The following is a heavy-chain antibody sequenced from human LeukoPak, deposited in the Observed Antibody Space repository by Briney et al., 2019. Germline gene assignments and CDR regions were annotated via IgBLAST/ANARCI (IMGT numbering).Heavy chain of an antibody. CDR1: GFTFSNYW. D-gene: IGHD3-10*01. J-gene: IGHJ6*02. CDR3: AKGSAGEVRGVTSLFYYGMDV. CDR2: INERATII. V-gene: IGHV3-74*01. Sequence: TGGSLRLSCAASGFTFSNYWMHWVRQAPGKGLEWVSRINERATIISYADSVKGRFTISRDNSKNTLYLQVNSLRVEDTAVYFCAKGSAGEVRGVTSLFYYGMDVWGQGTTVTVSS.